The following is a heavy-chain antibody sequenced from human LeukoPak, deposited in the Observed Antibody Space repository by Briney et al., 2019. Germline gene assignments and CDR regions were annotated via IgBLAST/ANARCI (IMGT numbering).Heavy chain of an antibody. V-gene: IGHV1-2*02. CDR2: INPNSGST. Sequence: GASVKVSRKASGYTFTGYYMHWVRQAPGQGLEWMGWINPNSGSTNYAQKFQGRVTMTRDTSISTAFMDLSRLRSDDTAVYYCARRGNYGDYFDYWGQGTLVTVSS. CDR3: ARRGNYGDYFDY. J-gene: IGHJ4*02. CDR1: GYTFTGYY. D-gene: IGHD4-17*01.